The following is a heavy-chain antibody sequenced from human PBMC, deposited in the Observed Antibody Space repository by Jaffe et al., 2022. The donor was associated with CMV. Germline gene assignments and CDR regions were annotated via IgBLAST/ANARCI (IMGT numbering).Heavy chain of an antibody. CDR2: TYYRSKWYN. J-gene: IGHJ6*03. V-gene: IGHV6-1*01. CDR3: ARDLANRGYSGYDYTLRNYYYYYMDV. D-gene: IGHD5-12*01. CDR1: GDSVSSNSAA. Sequence: QVQLQQSGPGLVKPSQTLSLTCAISGDSVSSNSAAWNWIRQSPSRGLEWLGRTYYRSKWYNDYAVSVKSRITINPDTSKNQFSLQLNSVTPEDTAVYYCARDLANRGYSGYDYTLRNYYYYYMDVWGKGTTVTVSS.